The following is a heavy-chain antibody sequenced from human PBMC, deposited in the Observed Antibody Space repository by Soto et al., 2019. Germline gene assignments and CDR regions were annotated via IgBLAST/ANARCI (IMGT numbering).Heavy chain of an antibody. CDR2: IIPVFGTP. J-gene: IGHJ4*01. CDR3: ARHLYDYVWGSYRH. V-gene: IGHV1-69*13. D-gene: IGHD3-16*02. CDR1: GYIFKNYA. Sequence: SVKVYCKSSGYIFKNYAVTWLRQAPGQGLEWMGGIIPVFGTPDYSQKFRGRVTITADESTSTVYMELRSLTSEDTAVYCCARHLYDYVWGSYRHWGQGTLVTVSS.